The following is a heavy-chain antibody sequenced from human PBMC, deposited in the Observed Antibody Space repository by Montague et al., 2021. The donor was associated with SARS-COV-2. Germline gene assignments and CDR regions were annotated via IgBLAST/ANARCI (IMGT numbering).Heavy chain of an antibody. J-gene: IGHJ4*02. CDR1: GGSISSSSYY. D-gene: IGHD6-13*01. CDR3: ARVGRQQLVRLSGMDV. Sequence: SETLSLTCTVSGGSISSSSYYWGWIRQPPGKGLEWIGSTYYSGSTYYNPSLKSRVTISVDTSKNQFSLKLSSVTAADTAVYYCARVGRQQLVRLSGMDVWGQGTLVTVSS. CDR2: TYYSGST. V-gene: IGHV4-39*07.